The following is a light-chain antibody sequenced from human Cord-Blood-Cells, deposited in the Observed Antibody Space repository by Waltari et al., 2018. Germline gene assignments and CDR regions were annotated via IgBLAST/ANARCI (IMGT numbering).Light chain of an antibody. CDR3: QQRSNWPLT. CDR1: QRVSSY. CDR2: DAS. J-gene: IGKJ4*01. V-gene: IGKV3-11*01. Sequence: ILLTQSPAPLSLSPGERASLCCRASQRVSSYLAWYQQKPGQAPRLLIYDASNRATGIPARFSGSGSGTDFTLTISSLEPEDFAVYYCQQRSNWPLTFGGGTKVEIK.